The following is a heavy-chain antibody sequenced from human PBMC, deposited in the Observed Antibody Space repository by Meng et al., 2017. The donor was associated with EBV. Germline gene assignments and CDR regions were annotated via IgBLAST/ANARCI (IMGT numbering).Heavy chain of an antibody. J-gene: IGHJ4*02. CDR1: GGTFRSDA. CDR2: LIPMSDAP. V-gene: IGHV1-69*01. CDR3: ASESGRGFTPDY. Sequence: HVQVVQYGGEVKKPGSSVMVSCKTSGGTFRSDAISWVRQAPGQGLEWMGGLIPMSDAPHYAQKFQGRVTITADESTSTHYMDLSGLRSEDTAVYYCASESGRGFTPDYWGQGTLVTVSS. D-gene: IGHD3-10*01.